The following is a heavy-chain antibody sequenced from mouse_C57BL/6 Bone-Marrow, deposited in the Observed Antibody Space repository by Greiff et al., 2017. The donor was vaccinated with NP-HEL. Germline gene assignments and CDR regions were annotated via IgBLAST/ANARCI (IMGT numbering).Heavy chain of an antibody. V-gene: IGHV14-4*01. CDR3: TTKGPWFAY. J-gene: IGHJ3*01. CDR2: IDPENGDT. Sequence: EVKLVESGAELVRPGASVKLSCTASGFNIKDDYMHWVKQRPEQGLEWIGWIDPENGDTEYASKFQGKATITADTSSNTAYLQLSSLTSEDTAVYYCTTKGPWFAYWGQGTLVTVSA. CDR1: GFNIKDDY.